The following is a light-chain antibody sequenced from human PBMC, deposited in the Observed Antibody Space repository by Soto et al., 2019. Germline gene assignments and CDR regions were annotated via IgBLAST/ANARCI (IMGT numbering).Light chain of an antibody. V-gene: IGLV2-14*01. CDR1: SSDVGGYNF. J-gene: IGLJ1*01. CDR2: EVS. Sequence: QSALTQPASVSGSPGQSITISCTGTSSDVGGYNFVSWYQYHPGKAPKLLIYEVSNRPSGVSDRFSGSKTGNTASLTISGLQSEDEADYYCSSYTITTALVFGSGTKVTVL. CDR3: SSYTITTALV.